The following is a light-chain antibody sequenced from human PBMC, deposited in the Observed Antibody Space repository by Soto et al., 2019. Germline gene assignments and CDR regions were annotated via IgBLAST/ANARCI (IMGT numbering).Light chain of an antibody. CDR2: SAS. CDR1: QNIRSW. J-gene: IGKJ4*01. CDR3: QEYNGDSGLT. Sequence: DIQMTQSPSTLSASIGDRVTITCRASQNIRSWLAWYQQKPGKAPELLIYSASGLESGVPSRFSGSGFGTEFTLTISSLHPDDFAPYYCQEYNGDSGLTFGGGTKVEIK. V-gene: IGKV1-5*03.